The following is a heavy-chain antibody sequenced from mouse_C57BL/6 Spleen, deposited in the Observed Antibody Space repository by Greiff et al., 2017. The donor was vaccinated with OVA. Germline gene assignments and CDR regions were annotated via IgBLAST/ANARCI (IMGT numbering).Heavy chain of an antibody. V-gene: IGHV14-4*01. J-gene: IGHJ3*01. CDR3: TIIITTVVAPRFAY. CDR2: IDPENGDT. D-gene: IGHD1-1*01. Sequence: EVQLQQSGAELVRPGASVKLSCTASGFNIKDDYMHWVKQRPEQGLEWIGWIDPENGDTEYASKFQGKATITADTSSNTAYLQLSSLTSEDTAVYYCTIIITTVVAPRFAYWGQGTLVTVSA. CDR1: GFNIKDDY.